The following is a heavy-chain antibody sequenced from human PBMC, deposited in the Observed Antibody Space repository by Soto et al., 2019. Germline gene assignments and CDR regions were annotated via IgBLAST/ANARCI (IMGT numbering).Heavy chain of an antibody. CDR3: ARKTIFGVVIISARFDP. CDR1: GGSFSGYY. Sequence: QVQLQQWGAGLLKPSETLSLTCAVYGGSFSGYYWSWIRQPPGTGLEWIGEINHSGSTNYNQSLRGRVTISVDTSRNQFSLKLSSVTAADTAVYYCARKTIFGVVIISARFDPWGQGTLVTVSS. CDR2: INHSGST. J-gene: IGHJ5*02. V-gene: IGHV4-34*01. D-gene: IGHD3-3*01.